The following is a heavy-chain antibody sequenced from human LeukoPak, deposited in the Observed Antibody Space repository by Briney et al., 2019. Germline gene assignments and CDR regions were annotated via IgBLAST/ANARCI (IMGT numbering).Heavy chain of an antibody. V-gene: IGHV6-1*01. CDR3: AREVVYYYDSSGYQENFDY. Sequence: SQTLSITCAISGDSVSSNSAAWNWIRQSPSRGLEWLGRTYYRSKWYNDYAVSVKSRITINPDTSKNQFSLQLNSVTPEDTAVYYCAREVVYYYDSSGYQENFDYWGQGTLVTVSS. D-gene: IGHD3-22*01. CDR1: GDSVSSNSAA. CDR2: TYYRSKWYN. J-gene: IGHJ4*02.